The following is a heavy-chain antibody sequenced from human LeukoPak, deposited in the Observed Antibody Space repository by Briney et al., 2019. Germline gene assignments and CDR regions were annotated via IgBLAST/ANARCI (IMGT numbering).Heavy chain of an antibody. CDR2: ISSSSSYI. V-gene: IGHV3-21*01. CDR1: GFTFSSYS. CDR3: ARVLSPYSSSCGY. J-gene: IGHJ4*02. Sequence: GGSLRLSCAASGFTFSSYSMNWVRQAPGKGLEWVSSISSSSSYIYYADSVKGRFTISRDNAKNSLYLQMNSLRAEDTAVYYCARVLSPYSSSCGYWGQGTLVTVSS. D-gene: IGHD6-6*01.